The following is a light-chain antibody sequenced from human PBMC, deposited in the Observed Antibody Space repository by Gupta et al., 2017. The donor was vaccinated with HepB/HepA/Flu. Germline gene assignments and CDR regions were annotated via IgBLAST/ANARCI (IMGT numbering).Light chain of an antibody. CDR2: AAS. Sequence: IQLTQSPSFMSASVGDTVTITCRASQGINSYLAWYKQKPGTAPRLLIYAASTLQRGVPSRFSGSGSGAEFTLTISSLQSEDFATYYCQQFNSYPVTFGQGTRLEIK. V-gene: IGKV1-9*01. CDR3: QQFNSYPVT. CDR1: QGINSY. J-gene: IGKJ5*01.